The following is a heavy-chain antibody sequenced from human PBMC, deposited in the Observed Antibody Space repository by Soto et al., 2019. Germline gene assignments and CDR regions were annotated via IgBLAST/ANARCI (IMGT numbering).Heavy chain of an antibody. CDR1: GGSISSSSYY. Sequence: SETLSLTCTVSGGSISSSSYYWGWIRQPPGKGLEWIGSIYYSGSTYYNPSLKSRVTISVDTSKNQFSLKLSSVTAAGTAVYYCAGHELRAWYYFAYWGQGTLVTVSS. V-gene: IGHV4-39*01. D-gene: IGHD2-15*01. J-gene: IGHJ4*02. CDR2: IYYSGST. CDR3: AGHELRAWYYFAY.